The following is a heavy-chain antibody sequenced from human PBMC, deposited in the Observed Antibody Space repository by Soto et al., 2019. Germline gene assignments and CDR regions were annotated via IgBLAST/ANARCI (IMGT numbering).Heavy chain of an antibody. V-gene: IGHV5-51*01. CDR3: ARHLGGGYCSGGSCYEDYYYGMDV. CDR1: GYSFTSYW. CDR2: IYPGDSDT. Sequence: GESLKISCKGSGYSFTSYWIGWVRQMPGKGLEWMGIIYPGDSDTRYSPSFQGQVTISADKSISTAYLQWSSLKASDTAMYYCARHLGGGYCSGGSCYEDYYYGMDVWGQGTTVTVSS. J-gene: IGHJ6*02. D-gene: IGHD2-15*01.